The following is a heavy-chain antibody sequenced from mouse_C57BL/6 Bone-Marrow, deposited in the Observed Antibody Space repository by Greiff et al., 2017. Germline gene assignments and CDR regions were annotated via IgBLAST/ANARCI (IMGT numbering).Heavy chain of an antibody. V-gene: IGHV5-15*01. CDR3: ARAPGGAMDY. CDR1: GFTFSDYG. CDR2: ISNLAYSI. Sequence: EVKLVESGGGLVQPGGSLKLSCAASGFTFSDYGMAWVRQAPRKGPEWVALISNLAYSIYYAETVTGRFTISRENAKNTLDLEMSSLRSEDTAMYYCARAPGGAMDYWGQGTSVTVSS. J-gene: IGHJ4*01. D-gene: IGHD3-1*01.